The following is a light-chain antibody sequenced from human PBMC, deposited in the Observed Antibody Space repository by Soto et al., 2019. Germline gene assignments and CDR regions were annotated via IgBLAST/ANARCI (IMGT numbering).Light chain of an antibody. V-gene: IGKV1D-12*01. Sequence: EIQMTESPSSVCAYVGDRVRMTCRASQGISNWLAWYQQKPGRAPKLLIYAASSLQSGVSSRFSGSGSGTDFTLTISSLQPEDFASYYCQQGNSFPFTVGPGTNVDSK. CDR3: QQGNSFPFT. CDR2: AAS. CDR1: QGISNW. J-gene: IGKJ3*01.